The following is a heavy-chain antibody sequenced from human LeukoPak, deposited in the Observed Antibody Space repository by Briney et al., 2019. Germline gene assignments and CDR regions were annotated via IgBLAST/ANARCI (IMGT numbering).Heavy chain of an antibody. CDR2: MHHDGSA. V-gene: IGHV4-4*02. D-gene: IGHD3-10*01. CDR3: AREGLGETYFEY. J-gene: IGHJ4*02. Sequence: PSGTLSLTCAVSGGSITTRNFWSWVRPPPGKGLEWIAEMHHDGSANYNPSLKSRVSMSVEKSKNHFSLRLTSVTAADTAVYYCAREGLGETYFEYGGRGILVTVS. CDR1: GGSITTRNF.